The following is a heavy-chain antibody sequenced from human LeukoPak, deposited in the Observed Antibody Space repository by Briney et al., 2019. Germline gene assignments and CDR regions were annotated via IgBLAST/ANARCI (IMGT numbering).Heavy chain of an antibody. Sequence: GGSLRLSCAASGFTFSNTWMSWVRQAPGKGLEWVSSISSSSSYIYYADSVKGRFTISRDNAKNSLYLQMNSLRAEDTAVYYCARDWYCSGGSCYSFDYWGQGTLVTVSS. J-gene: IGHJ4*02. CDR2: ISSSSSYI. D-gene: IGHD2-15*01. V-gene: IGHV3-21*01. CDR1: GFTFSNTW. CDR3: ARDWYCSGGSCYSFDY.